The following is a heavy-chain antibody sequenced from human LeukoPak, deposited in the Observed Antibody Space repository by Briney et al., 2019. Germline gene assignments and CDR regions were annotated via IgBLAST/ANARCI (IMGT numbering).Heavy chain of an antibody. D-gene: IGHD2-15*01. CDR3: ARPLSLGYCSGGSCYGRGGWFDR. Sequence: SGTLSLTRAVSGGSISSSKWWSSVRQPPGKGLEWNGQIYHSGSTNYNPTLKIRVTISVDKSKNLFSLKLRSVTAADTAVYYCARPLSLGYCSGGSCYGRGGWFDRWGQGTLVTVSS. J-gene: IGHJ5*02. CDR1: GGSISSSKW. CDR2: IYHSGST. V-gene: IGHV4-4*02.